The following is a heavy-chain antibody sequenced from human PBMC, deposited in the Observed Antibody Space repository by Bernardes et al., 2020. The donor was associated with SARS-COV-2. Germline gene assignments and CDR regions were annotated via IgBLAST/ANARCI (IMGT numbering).Heavy chain of an antibody. CDR2: LSGSGGNT. CDR1: GFTFSSYG. Sequence: GGSLRLSCAASGFTFSSYGMSWVRQAPGKGLEWVSALSGSGGNTYYADSVKGRFTISRDNSKNTVFLQMNSLRAEDTAVYYCAKGTSPFSVYFDNWGQGTLVTVSS. V-gene: IGHV3-23*01. D-gene: IGHD3-3*02. CDR3: AKGTSPFSVYFDN. J-gene: IGHJ4*02.